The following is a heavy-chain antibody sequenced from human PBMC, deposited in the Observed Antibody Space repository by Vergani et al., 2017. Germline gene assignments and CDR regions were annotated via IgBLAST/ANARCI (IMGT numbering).Heavy chain of an antibody. CDR3: ARGGLYSGSWATGYGMDV. J-gene: IGHJ6*02. Sequence: VQLLESGGDLVQPGGSLRLSCAASGFIFSDHYMDWVRQATGQGLEWMGWMNPISGNTGYAQNLQGRLTITRDTSVNTAYMELSSLRSEDTAVYYCARGGLYSGSWATGYGMDVWGQGTTVTVSS. CDR2: MNPISGNT. V-gene: IGHV1-8*03. D-gene: IGHD1-26*01. CDR1: GFIFSDHY.